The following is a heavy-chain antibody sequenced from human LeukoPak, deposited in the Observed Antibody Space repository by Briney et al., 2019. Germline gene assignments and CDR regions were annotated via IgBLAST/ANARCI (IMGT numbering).Heavy chain of an antibody. CDR2: IYSGGST. J-gene: IGHJ4*02. Sequence: GGSLRLSCAAPGFTVSSNYMSWVRRAPGKGLEWVSVIYSGGSTYYADSVKGRFTISRDNSKNTLYLQMNSLRAEDTAVYYCARDRSSGSRVEFFFDYWGQGTLVTVSS. CDR3: ARDRSSGSRVEFFFDY. CDR1: GFTVSSNY. D-gene: IGHD6-19*01. V-gene: IGHV3-66*02.